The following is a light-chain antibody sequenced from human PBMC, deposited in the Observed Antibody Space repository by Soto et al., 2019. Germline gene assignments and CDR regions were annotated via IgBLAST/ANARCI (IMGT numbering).Light chain of an antibody. CDR2: EVS. V-gene: IGLV2-14*01. Sequence: QSALTQPASVSGSPGQSITMSCTGTTRDIATYDLVSWYQHHPGKAPKLMIYEVSNRPSGVSARFSGSKSGDTASLTISGVQAEDEAIYYCSSYTTASPLGVFGGGTKLTAL. CDR3: SSYTTASPLGV. J-gene: IGLJ2*01. CDR1: TRDIATYDL.